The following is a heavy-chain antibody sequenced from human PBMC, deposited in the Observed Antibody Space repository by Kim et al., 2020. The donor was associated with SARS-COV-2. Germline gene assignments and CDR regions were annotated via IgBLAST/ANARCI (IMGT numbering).Heavy chain of an antibody. Sequence: GGSLRLSCAASGFTFSSYWMSWVRQAPGKGLEWVANIKQDGSEKYYVDSVKGRFTISRDNAKNSLYLQMNSLRAEDTAVYYCARLGYCSSTSCLGRGWFDPWGQGTLVTVSS. CDR1: GFTFSSYW. CDR2: IKQDGSEK. D-gene: IGHD2-2*01. J-gene: IGHJ5*02. V-gene: IGHV3-7*01. CDR3: ARLGYCSSTSCLGRGWFDP.